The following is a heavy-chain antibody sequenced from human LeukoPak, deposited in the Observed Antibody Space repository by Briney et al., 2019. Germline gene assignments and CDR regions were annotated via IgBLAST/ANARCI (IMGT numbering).Heavy chain of an antibody. Sequence: PSETLSLTCTVSGGSISSYYWSWIRQPSGKGLEWIGRVYTSGSTNHNPSLKSRVTMSVDTSKNQFSLKLSSVTAADTAVYYCARDVNYYGSGSFDYWGQGTLVTVSS. D-gene: IGHD3-10*01. V-gene: IGHV4-4*07. CDR3: ARDVNYYGSGSFDY. CDR2: VYTSGST. CDR1: GGSISSYY. J-gene: IGHJ4*02.